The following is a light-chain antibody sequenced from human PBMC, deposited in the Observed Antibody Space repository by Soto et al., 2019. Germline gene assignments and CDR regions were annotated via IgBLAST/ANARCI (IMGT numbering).Light chain of an antibody. CDR2: GAS. CDR3: QQYNNWPWT. V-gene: IGKV3-15*01. Sequence: EIVMTQSPATLSVSPGGRATLSCRASQSISDTLAWHQQKPGQAPRLLIHGASTRAPGFPARFSGSGSGTDFTLTISSLQSEDFAVYYCQQYNNWPWTFGQGTKVDIK. CDR1: QSISDT. J-gene: IGKJ1*01.